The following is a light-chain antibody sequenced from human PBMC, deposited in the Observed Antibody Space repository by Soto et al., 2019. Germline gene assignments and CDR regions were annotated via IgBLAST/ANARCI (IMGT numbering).Light chain of an antibody. CDR2: DAS. Sequence: EIVLTQSPATLSLSPGERATLSCRASQRVSSYLAWYQQKPGQAPRLLIYDASNRATGIPARFSGSGSGTDFTLTISSLEPEDFAVYYCQQRFGTFGQGTKVEIK. V-gene: IGKV3-11*01. CDR3: QQRFGT. J-gene: IGKJ1*01. CDR1: QRVSSY.